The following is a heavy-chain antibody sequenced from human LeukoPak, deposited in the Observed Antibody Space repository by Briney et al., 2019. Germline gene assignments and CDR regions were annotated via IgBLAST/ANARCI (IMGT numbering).Heavy chain of an antibody. CDR1: GYTFTGYY. J-gene: IGHJ5*02. D-gene: IGHD2-15*01. CDR3: AXGSAGYCSGGXXYXFDP. Sequence: ASVKVSCKASGYTFTGYYMHWVRQAPGQGLEWMGRINPNSGGTNYAQKFQVRVTITRDTSISTAYMELSRLRSDDTAVYYCAXGSAGYCSGGXXYXFDPWGXGXLXXVS. V-gene: IGHV1-2*06. CDR2: INPNSGGT.